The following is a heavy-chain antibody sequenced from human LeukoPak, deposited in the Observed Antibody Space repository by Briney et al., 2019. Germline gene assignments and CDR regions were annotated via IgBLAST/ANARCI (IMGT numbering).Heavy chain of an antibody. CDR3: ARGQAVAGTGSSDS. D-gene: IGHD6-19*01. J-gene: IGHJ4*02. CDR1: GFTFTSYD. V-gene: IGHV1-8*01. Sequence: GASVKVSCKASGFTFTSYDINWVRQAPGQGLEWMGWMNANSGDTGYAQKFQGRVTMTRNTSINTAYMDLSSLRSDDTAVYYCARGQAVAGTGSSDSWGQGTLVTVSA. CDR2: MNANSGDT.